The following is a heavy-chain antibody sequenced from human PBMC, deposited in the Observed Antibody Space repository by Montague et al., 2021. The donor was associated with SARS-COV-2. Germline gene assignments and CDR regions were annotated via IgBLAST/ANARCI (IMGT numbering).Heavy chain of an antibody. V-gene: IGHV4-39*01. J-gene: IGHJ6*02. Sequence: SETLSLTCAVSGGSISSSSYYWGWIRQPPGKGLEWIGSIHYSGSTYYNPSLKSRVPISVDTSKNQFSLKLSSVTAADTAVYYCARLWDTVYYYYGMDVWGQGTTVTVPS. CDR1: GGSISSSSYY. D-gene: IGHD1-26*01. CDR2: IHYSGST. CDR3: ARLWDTVYYYYGMDV.